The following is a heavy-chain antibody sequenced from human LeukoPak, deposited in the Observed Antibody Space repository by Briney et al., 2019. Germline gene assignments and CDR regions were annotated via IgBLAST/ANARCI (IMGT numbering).Heavy chain of an antibody. Sequence: GASVKVSCKASGYTFTSYYMHWVRQAPGQGLEWMGIINPSGGSTSYAQKFQGRVTMTRDMSTSTVYMELSGLRSEDTAVYYCAITMGGYNWELWFDYWGQGTLVTVSS. CDR2: INPSGGST. J-gene: IGHJ4*02. V-gene: IGHV1-46*01. D-gene: IGHD5-24*01. CDR1: GYTFTSYY. CDR3: AITMGGYNWELWFDY.